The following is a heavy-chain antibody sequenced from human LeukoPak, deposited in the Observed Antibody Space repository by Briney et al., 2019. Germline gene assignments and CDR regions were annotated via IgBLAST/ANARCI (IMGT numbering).Heavy chain of an antibody. CDR1: GYSFTSYW. V-gene: IGHV5-51*01. D-gene: IGHD5-12*01. J-gene: IGHJ4*02. CDR3: ARPRVVATRSYYFDY. Sequence: GESLKIFCKGSGYSFTSYWIGWVRQMPGKGLEWMGIIYPGDSDTRYSPSFQGQVTISADKSISTAYLQWSSLKASDTAMYYCARPRVVATRSYYFDYWGQGTLVTVSS. CDR2: IYPGDSDT.